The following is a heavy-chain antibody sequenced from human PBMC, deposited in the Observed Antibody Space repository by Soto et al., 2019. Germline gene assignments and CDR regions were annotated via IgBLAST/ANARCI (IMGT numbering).Heavy chain of an antibody. V-gene: IGHV1-69*05. CDR1: GGTFSSYA. CDR3: ARDTYYYDGSGYYRGWFDP. CDR2: IIPIFGTA. Sequence: QVQLVQSGAEVKKPGSSVKVSCKASGGTFSSYAISWVRQAPGQGLEWMGGIIPIFGTANYAQKFQGRVTITTDESTSTACMELSSLRSEDTAVYYWARDTYYYDGSGYYRGWFDPWGQGTLVTVSS. D-gene: IGHD3-22*01. J-gene: IGHJ5*02.